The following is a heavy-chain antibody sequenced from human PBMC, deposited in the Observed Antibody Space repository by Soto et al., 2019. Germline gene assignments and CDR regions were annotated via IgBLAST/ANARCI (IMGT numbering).Heavy chain of an antibody. CDR1: GFTFSSYG. J-gene: IGHJ4*02. V-gene: IGHV3-48*02. Sequence: GGALRLSCAASGFTFSSYGMNWVRQAPGKGLEWVSYISSSSGTICYADSVKGRFTISRDNAKNSLYLQMNSLRDEDTAVYYCARLTATLDSWGQGTLVTVSS. D-gene: IGHD2-15*01. CDR2: ISSSSGTI. CDR3: ARLTATLDS.